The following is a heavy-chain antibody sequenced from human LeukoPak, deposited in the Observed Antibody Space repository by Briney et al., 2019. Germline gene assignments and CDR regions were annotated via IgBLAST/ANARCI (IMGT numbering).Heavy chain of an antibody. J-gene: IGHJ4*02. CDR1: GFTFTSYW. Sequence: GGSLRLSCAASGFTFTSYWMHWVRQAPGKGLVWLSRINTDGTITSYADSLEGRFTISRDNAKNTVYLQMNSLRTEDTAVYYCARPGVGFDYWGQGTLVTVSS. CDR3: ARPGVGFDY. CDR2: INTDGTIT. V-gene: IGHV3-74*01.